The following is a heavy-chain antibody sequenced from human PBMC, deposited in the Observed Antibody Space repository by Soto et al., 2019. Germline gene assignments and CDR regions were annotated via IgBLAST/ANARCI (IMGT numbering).Heavy chain of an antibody. J-gene: IGHJ6*02. D-gene: IGHD3-9*01. V-gene: IGHV1-69*01. CDR2: IMPIFGTA. Sequence: QVHLLQSGAEVKKPGSSVTVSCQASGDSFRNYGITWVRKAPGQGLEWMGGIMPIFGTANYAQKSQGRVTITADELTRPARLELSGLRSDDTAVYFCARARDYDLLTAREYALDVWGQGTTVTVS. CDR3: ARARDYDLLTAREYALDV. CDR1: GDSFRNYG.